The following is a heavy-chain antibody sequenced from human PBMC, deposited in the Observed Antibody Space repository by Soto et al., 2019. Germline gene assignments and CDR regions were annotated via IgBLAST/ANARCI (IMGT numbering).Heavy chain of an antibody. D-gene: IGHD3-22*01. J-gene: IGHJ4*02. CDR2: IKSDGRGA. Sequence: EVQLVESGGDLVQPGGSLRLSCAASGFTFSSYWMHWVPQAPGRGLVWVSRIKSDGRGAIYADSVEGRFTVSRENAKNTLYLLMNSLSTEDTGVYYCARGDGDYHDGNGYLGRRWGQGTLVTVAS. CDR1: GFTFSSYW. CDR3: ARGDGDYHDGNGYLGRR. V-gene: IGHV3-74*01.